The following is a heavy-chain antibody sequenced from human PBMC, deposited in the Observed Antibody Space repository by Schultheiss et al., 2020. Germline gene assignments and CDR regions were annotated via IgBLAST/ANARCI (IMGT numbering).Heavy chain of an antibody. V-gene: IGHV1-2*06. D-gene: IGHD2-2*01. CDR2: INPNSGGT. J-gene: IGHJ6*03. CDR1: GYTFTGYY. CDR3: ARGSSKYYYYYMDV. Sequence: ASVKVSCKASGYTFTGYYMHWVRQAPGQGLEWMGRINPNSGGTNYAQKFQGRVTMTRDTSISTAYMELSRLRSDDTAVYYCARGSSKYYYYYMDVWGKGTTVNGYS.